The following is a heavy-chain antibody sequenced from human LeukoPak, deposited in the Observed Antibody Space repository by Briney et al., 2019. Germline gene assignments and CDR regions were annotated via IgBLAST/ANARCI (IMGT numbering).Heavy chain of an antibody. V-gene: IGHV4-39*01. CDR1: GASFSSSSYY. J-gene: IGHJ4*02. CDR2: ISYGGST. CDR3: ARHAGGIAASGTRPFDY. Sequence: SETLSLTCTVSGASFSSSSYYWAWIRQPPGKGLGWIGSISYGGSTYYNPSLKSRVTMSVDTSKNQFSLNLSSVTAADTAVYYCARHAGGIAASGTRPFDYWGQGTLLTVSS. D-gene: IGHD6-13*01.